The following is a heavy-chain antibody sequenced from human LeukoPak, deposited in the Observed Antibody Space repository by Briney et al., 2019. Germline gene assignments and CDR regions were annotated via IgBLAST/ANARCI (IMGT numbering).Heavy chain of an antibody. J-gene: IGHJ5*02. CDR2: IYYSGST. V-gene: IGHV4-59*01. CDR3: ARIIRRYDILTGYWFDP. CDR1: GGSFSGYY. D-gene: IGHD3-9*01. Sequence: SETLSLTCAVYGGSFSGYYWSWIRQPPGKGLDWIGYIYYSGSTNYNPSLKSRVTISVDTSKNQFSLKLSSVTAADTAVYYCARIIRRYDILTGYWFDPWGQGTLVTVSS.